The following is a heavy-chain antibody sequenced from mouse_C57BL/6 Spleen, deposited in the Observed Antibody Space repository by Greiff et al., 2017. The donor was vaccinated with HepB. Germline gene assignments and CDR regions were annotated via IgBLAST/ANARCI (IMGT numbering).Heavy chain of an antibody. V-gene: IGHV1-64*01. D-gene: IGHD1-1*01. CDR2: IHPNSGST. CDR3: ARGVVAGGYYAMDY. CDR1: GYTFTSYW. J-gene: IGHJ4*01. Sequence: VQLQQPGAELVKPGASVKLSCKASGYTFTSYWMHWVKQRPGQGLEWIGMIHPNSGSTNYNEKFKSKATLTVDKSSSTAYMQLSSLTSEDSAVYYCARGVVAGGYYAMDYWGQGTSVTVSS.